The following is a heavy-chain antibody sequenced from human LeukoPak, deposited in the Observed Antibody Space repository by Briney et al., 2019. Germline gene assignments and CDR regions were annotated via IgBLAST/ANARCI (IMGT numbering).Heavy chain of an antibody. V-gene: IGHV1-46*01. J-gene: IGHJ3*02. CDR1: GYTFTSYY. CDR2: INPSGGST. Sequence: GASVKVSCKASGYTFTSYYMHWVRQAPGQGLEWMGIINPSGGSTSYAQKFQGRVTMTRDMSTSTVYMELSSLRSEDTAVYYCARDRAVAGIEGAFDIWGQGTMVTVSS. D-gene: IGHD6-19*01. CDR3: ARDRAVAGIEGAFDI.